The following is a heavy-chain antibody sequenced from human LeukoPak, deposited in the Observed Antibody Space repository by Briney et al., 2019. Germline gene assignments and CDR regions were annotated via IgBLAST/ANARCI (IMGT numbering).Heavy chain of an antibody. V-gene: IGHV3-23*01. D-gene: IGHD5-18*01. Sequence: GGSLRLSCEASGFTFGSHAMYWVRQAPGKGLEWVAGIFGSGGSPHYADSVKGRFTISRDNPRNTVYLQINSLRDEDTAVYYCGKTTVGYSSGQKPAWPVDYWGQGTLVTVSS. CDR2: IFGSGGSP. CDR1: GFTFGSHA. J-gene: IGHJ4*02. CDR3: GKTTVGYSSGQKPAWPVDY.